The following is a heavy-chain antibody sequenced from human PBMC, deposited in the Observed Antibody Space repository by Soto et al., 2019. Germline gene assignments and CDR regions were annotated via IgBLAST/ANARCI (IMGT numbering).Heavy chain of an antibody. CDR3: AKDPDYKYAISFDP. CDR2: ISGSGGST. J-gene: IGHJ5*02. D-gene: IGHD2-8*01. V-gene: IGHV3-23*01. CDR1: GFTFSSYS. Sequence: GGSLTLSCAASGFTFSSYSMSWVRQAPGKGLEWVSAISGSGGSTYYADSVKGRFTISRDSSKNTLYLQMNSLRAEDTAVYYCAKDPDYKYAISFDPGGQGTLVTVPS.